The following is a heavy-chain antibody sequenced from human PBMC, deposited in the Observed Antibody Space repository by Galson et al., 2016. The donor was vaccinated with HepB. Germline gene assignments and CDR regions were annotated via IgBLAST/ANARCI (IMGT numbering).Heavy chain of an antibody. CDR3: TTTLDSRNYGN. CDR2: IKSKSDGGTT. CDR1: GFTFSDAW. Sequence: SLRLSCAASGFTFSDAWMTWVRQPPGKGLEWVGRIKSKSDGGTTDYAVPVSGRFSISRDESKNTLYLQMNSLKTEDTAVYYCTTTLDSRNYGNWGQGTLVTVSS. D-gene: IGHD1-7*01. J-gene: IGHJ4*02. V-gene: IGHV3-15*01.